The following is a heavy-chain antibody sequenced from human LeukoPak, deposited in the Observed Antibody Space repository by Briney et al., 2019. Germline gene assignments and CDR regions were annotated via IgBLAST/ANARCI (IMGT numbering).Heavy chain of an antibody. V-gene: IGHV3-48*04. CDR2: ISYNSGTI. CDR1: GFTFGSYS. CDR3: ARGRLGGHFNWLPSPPDY. J-gene: IGHJ4*02. Sequence: GGSLRLSCAASGFTFGSYSMNWVRQAPGKGLEWLSYISYNSGTISYADSVKGRFTVSRDDAANSLYLQMTSLRAEDTAVYYCARGRLGGHFNWLPSPPDYWGQGTLVTVSS. D-gene: IGHD3-9*01.